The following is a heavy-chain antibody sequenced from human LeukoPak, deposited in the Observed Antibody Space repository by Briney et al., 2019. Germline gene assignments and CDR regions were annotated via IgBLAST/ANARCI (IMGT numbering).Heavy chain of an antibody. Sequence: GGSLRLSCAASGFTFSAFAMTWVRQAPGKGLEWVSTITSDGDNTYSADSVKGRITFSRDNSKDTLSLQLRSLRAEDTAVYYCAKDLSYTSGSSDYWGQGTLVTVSS. V-gene: IGHV3-23*01. J-gene: IGHJ4*02. D-gene: IGHD6-19*01. CDR1: GFTFSAFA. CDR3: AKDLSYTSGSSDY. CDR2: ITSDGDNT.